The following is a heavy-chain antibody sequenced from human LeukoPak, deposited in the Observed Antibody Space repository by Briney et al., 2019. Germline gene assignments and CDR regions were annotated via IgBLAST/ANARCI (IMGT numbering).Heavy chain of an antibody. V-gene: IGHV4-59*01. Sequence: SETLSLTCTVSGASISSYYWSWIRQPPGKGLEWIGYIYYSGSTNYNPSLKSRVTISVDTSKNQFSLKLSSVTAADTAVYYCARCWFGGGDYYYYYMDVWGKGTTVTVSS. J-gene: IGHJ6*03. D-gene: IGHD3-10*01. CDR1: GASISSYY. CDR3: ARCWFGGGDYYYYYMDV. CDR2: IYYSGST.